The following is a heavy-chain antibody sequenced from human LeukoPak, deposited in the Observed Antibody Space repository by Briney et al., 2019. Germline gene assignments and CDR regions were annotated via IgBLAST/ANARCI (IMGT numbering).Heavy chain of an antibody. CDR1: GFTFSSYS. Sequence: GGSLRLSCAASGFTFSSYSMSWVRQAPGKGLEWVSVIYSGGSTYYADSVKGRFTISRDKSKNTVYLQMNSLSAEDTAIYYCARVASTSPYFYGMDVWGQGTTVTVSS. V-gene: IGHV3-53*01. CDR3: ARVASTSPYFYGMDV. J-gene: IGHJ6*02. CDR2: IYSGGST.